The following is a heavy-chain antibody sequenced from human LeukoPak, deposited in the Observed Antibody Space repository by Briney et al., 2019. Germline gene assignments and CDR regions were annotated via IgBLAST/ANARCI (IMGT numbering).Heavy chain of an antibody. CDR3: ARYSGNYRAFDI. CDR1: GFTFSSYW. D-gene: IGHD1-26*01. CDR2: IKQDGSEK. V-gene: IGHV3-7*05. Sequence: GGSLRLSCAASGFTFSSYWMSWVRQAPGKGLEWLANIKQDGSEKYYVDSVKGRFTISRDNPKNSLYLQMNSLRAEDTAVYYCARYSGNYRAFDIWGQGTMVTVSS. J-gene: IGHJ3*02.